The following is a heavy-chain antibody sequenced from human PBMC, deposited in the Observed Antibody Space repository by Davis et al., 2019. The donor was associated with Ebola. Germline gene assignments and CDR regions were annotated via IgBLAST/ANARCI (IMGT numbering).Heavy chain of an antibody. CDR1: GGSFSGYY. CDR3: ASQYYDFWSGYYGMDV. D-gene: IGHD3-3*01. CDR2: INHSGRT. Sequence: MPSETLSLTCAVYGGSFSGYYWNWIRQPPGKGLEWIGEINHSGRTNYNPSLKSRVTISVDTSKNQFSLKLSSVTAADTAVYYCASQYYDFWSGYYGMDVWGQGTTVTVSS. J-gene: IGHJ6*02. V-gene: IGHV4-34*01.